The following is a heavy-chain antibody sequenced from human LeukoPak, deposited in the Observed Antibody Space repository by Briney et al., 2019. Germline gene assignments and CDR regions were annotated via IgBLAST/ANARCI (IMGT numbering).Heavy chain of an antibody. V-gene: IGHV3-48*03. J-gene: IGHJ4*02. CDR2: ISSSGTTI. D-gene: IGHD3-10*01. CDR3: AKETIVRGVMDY. CDR1: GFTFSSYE. Sequence: QPRGSLRLSCAASGFTFSSYEMNWVRQAPGKGLEWVSYISSSGTTIYYADSVKGRFTISRDNAKNSLYLQMNSLRAEDTAVYYCAKETIVRGVMDYWGQGTLVTVS.